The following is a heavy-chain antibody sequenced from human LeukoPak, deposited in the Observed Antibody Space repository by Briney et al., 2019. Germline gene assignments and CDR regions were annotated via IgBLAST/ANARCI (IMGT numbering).Heavy chain of an antibody. CDR2: IYSGGST. J-gene: IGHJ4*02. V-gene: IGHV3-53*01. CDR1: GFTVSSNY. D-gene: IGHD2-21*02. Sequence: GGSLRLSCAASGFTVSSNYMSWVRQAPGKGLEWVSVIYSGGSTYYADSVKGRFTISRDNSKNTLYLQMNSLRAEDTAVYYCAKDLVRAVTAISASFLFDYWGQGTLVTVSS. CDR3: AKDLVRAVTAISASFLFDY.